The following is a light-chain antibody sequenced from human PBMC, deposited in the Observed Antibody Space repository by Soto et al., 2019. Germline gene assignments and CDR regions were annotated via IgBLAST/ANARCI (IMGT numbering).Light chain of an antibody. CDR1: QSVSNSF. CDR2: GAS. V-gene: IGKV3-20*01. J-gene: IGKJ1*01. CDR3: HQYGSSPAT. Sequence: EIVLTQSPGTLSLSPGERATLSCRASQSVSNSFLAWYQQAPGQAPRLLIYGASSRATGIPDRFSGSGSGTDFTLTISRLETEDFALYFCHQYGSSPATFGQGTKVDIK.